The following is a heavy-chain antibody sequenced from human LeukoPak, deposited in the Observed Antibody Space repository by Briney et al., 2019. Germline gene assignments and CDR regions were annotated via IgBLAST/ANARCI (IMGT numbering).Heavy chain of an antibody. CDR2: IYYSGST. CDR3: ARGVPYYYDSSGYP. J-gene: IGHJ5*02. Sequence: PSETLSLTCTVSGGSISIGGYYWSWIRQHPGKGLEWIGYIYYSGSTYYNPSLKSRVTISVDTSKNQFSLKLSSVTAADTAVYYCARGVPYYYDSSGYPWGQGTLVTVSS. D-gene: IGHD3-22*01. V-gene: IGHV4-31*03. CDR1: GGSISIGGYY.